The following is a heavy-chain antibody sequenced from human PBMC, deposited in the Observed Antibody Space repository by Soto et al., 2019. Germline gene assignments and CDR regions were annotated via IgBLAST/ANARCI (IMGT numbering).Heavy chain of an antibody. CDR1: GGTFSSYA. CDR2: IIPIFGTA. J-gene: IGHJ6*02. CDR3: ASLNYDILTGYKDYYYGMDV. V-gene: IGHV1-69*06. Sequence: SVKVSFKASGGTFSSYAISWVRQAPVQGLEWMGGIIPIFGTANYAQKFQGRVTITADKSTSTAYMELSSLRSEDTAVYYCASLNYDILTGYKDYYYGMDVWGQGTKVTV. D-gene: IGHD3-9*01.